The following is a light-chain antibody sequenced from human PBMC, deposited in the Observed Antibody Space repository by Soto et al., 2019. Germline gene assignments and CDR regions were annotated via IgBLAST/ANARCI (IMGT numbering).Light chain of an antibody. Sequence: EIVLTQSPATLSLSPGERATLSCRASQSFTGNYLAWYRQKPRQTPRLLIFGASRRATGIPDRFSGSGSGTDFTLTISRLEPANFAVYYCQHYLDSPWAFGQRTKVEI. CDR1: QSFTGNY. J-gene: IGKJ1*01. V-gene: IGKV3-20*01. CDR3: QHYLDSPWA. CDR2: GAS.